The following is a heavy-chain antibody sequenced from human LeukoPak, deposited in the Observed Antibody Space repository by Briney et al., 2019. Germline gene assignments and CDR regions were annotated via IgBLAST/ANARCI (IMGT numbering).Heavy chain of an antibody. V-gene: IGHV1-3*01. CDR3: ARGFDPLEAFDY. CDR1: GYIFTSYV. J-gene: IGHJ4*02. CDR2: INAGNGNT. D-gene: IGHD3-10*01. Sequence: ASVKVSCKASGYIFTSYVMHWVREAPGQRLEWMGWINAGNGNTRYSQKLQGRVTITRDTSASTAYMELSSLRSEDTALSYCARGFDPLEAFDYWGQGTLVTVSS.